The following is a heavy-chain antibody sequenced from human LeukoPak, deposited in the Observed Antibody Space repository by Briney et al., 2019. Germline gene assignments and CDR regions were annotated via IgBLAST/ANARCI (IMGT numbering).Heavy chain of an antibody. CDR2: INAGNGNT. CDR3: ARDRSYSSSWYSATYNWFDP. D-gene: IGHD6-13*01. CDR1: GYTFTSYA. Sequence: ASVKVSCKASGYTFTSYAMHWVRQAPGQRLEWMGWINAGNGNTKYSQKFQGRVTITRDTSASTAYMELSSLRSEDTAVYYCARDRSYSSSWYSATYNWFDPWGQGTLVTVSS. V-gene: IGHV1-3*01. J-gene: IGHJ5*02.